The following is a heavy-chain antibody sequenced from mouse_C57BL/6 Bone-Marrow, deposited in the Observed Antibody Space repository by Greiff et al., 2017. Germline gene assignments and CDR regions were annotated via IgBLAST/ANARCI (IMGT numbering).Heavy chain of an antibody. J-gene: IGHJ1*03. CDR2: IYPGSGST. CDR1: GYTFTSYW. Sequence: QVQLKQSGAELVKPGASVKMSCKASGYTFTSYWITWVKQRPGQGLEWIGDIYPGSGSTNYNEKFKSKATLTVDTSSSTAYMQLSLLTSEDSAVYYCARGYYYWYFDVWGTGTTVTVSS. CDR3: ARGYYYWYFDV. D-gene: IGHD1-1*01. V-gene: IGHV1-55*01.